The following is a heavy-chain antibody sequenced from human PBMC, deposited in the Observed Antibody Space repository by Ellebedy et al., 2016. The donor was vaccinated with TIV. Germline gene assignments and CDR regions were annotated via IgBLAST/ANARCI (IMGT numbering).Heavy chain of an antibody. V-gene: IGHV4-39*01. D-gene: IGHD3-10*01. CDR1: GGSISSSVYY. J-gene: IGHJ4*02. CDR3: ARARGQYLYGSGSYFTN. Sequence: MPSETLSLTCTVSGGSISSSVYYWGWIRQPPGKGLEWIGSIYYSGSTHYNPSLRSQITISLDTAKNQFSLRLDSVTAADTAVYYCARARGQYLYGSGSYFTNWGQGEVVTVSS. CDR2: IYYSGST.